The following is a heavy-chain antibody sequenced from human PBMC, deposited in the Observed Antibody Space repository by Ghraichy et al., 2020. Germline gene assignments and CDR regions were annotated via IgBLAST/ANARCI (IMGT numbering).Heavy chain of an antibody. D-gene: IGHD2-2*02. CDR3: ARLPYHWYFDL. Sequence: SETLSLTCTVSGGSISSSSYYWGWIRQPPGKGLEWIGSIYYSGSTYYNPSLKSRVTISVDTSKNQFSLKLSSVTAADTAVYYCARLPYHWYFDLWGRGTLVTVSS. V-gene: IGHV4-39*01. CDR2: IYYSGST. J-gene: IGHJ2*01. CDR1: GGSISSSSYY.